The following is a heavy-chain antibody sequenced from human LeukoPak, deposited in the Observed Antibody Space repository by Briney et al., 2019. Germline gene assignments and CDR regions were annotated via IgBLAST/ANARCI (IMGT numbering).Heavy chain of an antibody. Sequence: GGSLRLSCAASGFTFSSYAMSWVRQAPGKGLEWVSAISGSGGSTYYADSVKDRFTISRDNAENSLYLQMNSLRAEDTAVYYCRNFETVKVKPFYSWGQGALVTVSS. V-gene: IGHV3-23*01. J-gene: IGHJ4*02. CDR3: RNFETVKVKPFYS. CDR2: ISGSGGST. CDR1: GFTFSSYA. D-gene: IGHD1-14*01.